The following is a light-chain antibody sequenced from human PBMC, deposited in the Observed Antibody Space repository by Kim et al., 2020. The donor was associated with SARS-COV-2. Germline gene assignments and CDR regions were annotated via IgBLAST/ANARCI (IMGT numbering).Light chain of an antibody. CDR2: YES. V-gene: IGLV3-21*04. Sequence: PGKTARIPCGGNHSGSKSLLCCQQQPAKAPVLVIIYESDRPSGIPERFSGSNSGNSATLPISRVEAGDEADSYCQVWASSSDHPVFGGGTQLTVL. CDR3: QVWASSSDHPV. CDR1: HSGSKS. J-gene: IGLJ3*02.